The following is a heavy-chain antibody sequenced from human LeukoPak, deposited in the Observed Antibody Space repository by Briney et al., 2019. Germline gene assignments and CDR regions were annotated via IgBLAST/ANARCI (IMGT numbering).Heavy chain of an antibody. CDR3: ARHQSYYDSSRLDY. J-gene: IGHJ4*02. Sequence: PSQTLSLTCVVSGGSISSDGSSWSWIRQPPGKGLEWIAYIYHSGNTYYNPSLKSRVTMSVDRSKNQFSPNLSSVTAADTAVYYCARHQSYYDSSRLDYWGQGTLVTVSS. CDR1: GGSISSDGSS. D-gene: IGHD3-22*01. V-gene: IGHV4-30-2*01. CDR2: IYHSGNT.